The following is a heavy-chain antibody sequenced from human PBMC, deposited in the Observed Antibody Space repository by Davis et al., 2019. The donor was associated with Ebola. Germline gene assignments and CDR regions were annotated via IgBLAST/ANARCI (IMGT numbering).Heavy chain of an antibody. Sequence: AASVKVSCKASGFTFTSSAVQWVRQARGQRLEWIGWIVVGSGNTNYAQKFQERVTITRDMSISTAYMELSSLRSEDTAVYYCASTSPTVFYYYGMDVWGKGTTVTVSS. D-gene: IGHD4-17*01. CDR3: ASTSPTVFYYYGMDV. J-gene: IGHJ6*04. CDR2: IVVGSGNT. CDR1: GFTFTSSA. V-gene: IGHV1-58*01.